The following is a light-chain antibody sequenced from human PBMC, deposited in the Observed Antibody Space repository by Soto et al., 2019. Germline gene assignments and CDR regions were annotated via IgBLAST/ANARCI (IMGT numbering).Light chain of an antibody. CDR1: RNIGSW. Sequence: GDRVTITCRASRNIGSWLAWYQQKAGKAPNLLIYKASTLETGVPSRFSGSASGTEFTLTISSLQPDDFATYYCQQHANYPITFGGGTKEEI. CDR3: QQHANYPIT. V-gene: IGKV1-5*03. J-gene: IGKJ4*01. CDR2: KAS.